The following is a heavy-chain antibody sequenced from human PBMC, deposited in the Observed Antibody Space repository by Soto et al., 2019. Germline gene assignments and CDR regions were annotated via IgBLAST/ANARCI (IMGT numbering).Heavy chain of an antibody. CDR2: INHNGST. V-gene: IGHV4-34*01. Sequence: PSETLSLTCAVSGGSFSGYYWSWIRQPPGKGLEWIGEINHNGSTNYNPSPKSRVTISVDTSKNQFSLKLSSVTAADTAVYYCARDAARNYYVSSGYYRPDAFDIWGQGTMVAVSS. CDR3: ARDAARNYYVSSGYYRPDAFDI. CDR1: GGSFSGYY. J-gene: IGHJ3*02. D-gene: IGHD3-22*01.